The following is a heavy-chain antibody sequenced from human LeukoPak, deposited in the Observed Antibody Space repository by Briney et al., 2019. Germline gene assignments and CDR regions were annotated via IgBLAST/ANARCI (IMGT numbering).Heavy chain of an antibody. CDR1: GYTFTTYG. D-gene: IGHD3-22*01. J-gene: IGHJ4*02. CDR2: ISVYNGNT. V-gene: IGHV1-18*01. Sequence: ASVKVSCTTSGYTFTTYGINWVRQAPGQGLEWMGWISVYNGNTNYAQRLQGRVTMTTDTSTSTAYMELRSLRSDDTAVYYCARTITMIVDFANLGGYYFDYWGQGTLVTVSS. CDR3: ARTITMIVDFANLGGYYFDY.